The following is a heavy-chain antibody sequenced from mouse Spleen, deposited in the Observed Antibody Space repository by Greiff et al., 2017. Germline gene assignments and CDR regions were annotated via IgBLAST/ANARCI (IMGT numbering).Heavy chain of an antibody. CDR1: GYTFTDYY. D-gene: IGHD4-1*01. CDR3: ARSKGTGIDY. V-gene: IGHV1-76*01. CDR2: IYPGSGNT. Sequence: VKLVESGAELVRPGASVKLSCQASGYTFTDYYINWVKQRPGQGLEWIARIYPGSGNTYYNEKFKGKATLTAEKSSSTAYMQLSSLTSEDSAVYFCARSKGTGIDYWGQGTTLTVSS. J-gene: IGHJ2*01.